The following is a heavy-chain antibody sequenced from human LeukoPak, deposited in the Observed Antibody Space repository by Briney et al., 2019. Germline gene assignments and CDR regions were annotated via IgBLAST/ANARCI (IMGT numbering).Heavy chain of an antibody. Sequence: PSETLSLTCTVSGGSFSGCCYYWSWIRQPDGKGLEWDGRIYTSASTNYNPPLKSRVTISVDTSKNQFPLNLSSVTAADTAVYYCARGLIAAAGSHAFDIWGQGTMVTVSS. CDR3: ARGLIAAAGSHAFDI. CDR2: IYTSAST. V-gene: IGHV4-61*02. J-gene: IGHJ3*02. CDR1: GGSFSGCCYY. D-gene: IGHD6-13*01.